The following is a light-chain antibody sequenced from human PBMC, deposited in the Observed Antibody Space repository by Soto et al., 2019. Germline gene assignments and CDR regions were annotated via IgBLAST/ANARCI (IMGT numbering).Light chain of an antibody. CDR2: DNN. CDR3: GTWDSSLSALYV. J-gene: IGLJ1*01. V-gene: IGLV1-51*01. Sequence: QSALTQPASVSGSPGQSITISCTGSSSNIGNNYVSWYQQLPGTAPKLLIYDNNKRPSGIPDRFSGSKSGTSATLGITGLQTGDEADYYCGTWDSSLSALYVFGTGTKVTVL. CDR1: SSNIGNNY.